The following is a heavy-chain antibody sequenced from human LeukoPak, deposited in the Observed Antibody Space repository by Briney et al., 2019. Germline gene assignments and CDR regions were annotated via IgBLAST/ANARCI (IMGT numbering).Heavy chain of an antibody. J-gene: IGHJ6*03. V-gene: IGHV3-20*01. CDR1: GFTFDDYG. D-gene: IGHD2-2*01. Sequence: PGGSLRLSCAASGFTFDDYGMSWVRQAPGKGLEWVSGINWNGGSTGYADSVKGRFTISRDNAKNSLYLQMNSLRAEDTALYHCARGGYCSSTSCYDHYYYYMDVWGKGTTVTVSS. CDR2: INWNGGST. CDR3: ARGGYCSSTSCYDHYYYYMDV.